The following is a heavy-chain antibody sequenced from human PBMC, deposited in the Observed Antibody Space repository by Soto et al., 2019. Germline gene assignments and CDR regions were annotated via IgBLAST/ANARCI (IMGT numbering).Heavy chain of an antibody. V-gene: IGHV4-31*03. Sequence: SETLSLTCTVSGGSISSGGYYWSWIRQHPGKGLEWIGYIYYSGSTYYNPSLKSRVTISVDTSKNQFSLKLSSVTAADTAVYYCARASYSSSFDFDYWGQGTLVTVSS. CDR2: IYYSGST. CDR1: GGSISSGGYY. D-gene: IGHD6-6*01. J-gene: IGHJ4*02. CDR3: ARASYSSSFDFDY.